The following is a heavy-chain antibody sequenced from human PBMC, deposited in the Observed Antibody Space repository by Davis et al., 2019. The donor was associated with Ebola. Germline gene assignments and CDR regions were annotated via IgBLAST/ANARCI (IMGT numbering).Heavy chain of an antibody. V-gene: IGHV3-7*01. CDR2: INQDGGEK. Sequence: PGGSLRLSCVASGLTFSSYWMSWVRQAPGRGLEWVANINQDGGEKYYVDSVKGRFTVSRDNAKNSLYLQMNSLRAEDTAVYYCARWRNSWGSSPYYYFDYWGQGTLVTVSS. D-gene: IGHD3-16*01. CDR3: ARWRNSWGSSPYYYFDY. J-gene: IGHJ4*02. CDR1: GLTFSSYW.